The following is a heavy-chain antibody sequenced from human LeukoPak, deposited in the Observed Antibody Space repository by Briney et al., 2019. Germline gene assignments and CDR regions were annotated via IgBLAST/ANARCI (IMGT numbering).Heavy chain of an antibody. Sequence: GGSLRLSCAASGFTFSSYAMHWVRQAPGKGLEWVAVISYDGDDGSNIYYADSVKGRFTISRDNSKNTLYLQMNSLRAEDTAVYYCARGLFGSGYYYYFDYWGQGTLVTVSS. CDR1: GFTFSSYA. J-gene: IGHJ4*02. CDR2: ISYDGDDGSNI. V-gene: IGHV3-30-3*01. CDR3: ARGLFGSGYYYYFDY. D-gene: IGHD3-22*01.